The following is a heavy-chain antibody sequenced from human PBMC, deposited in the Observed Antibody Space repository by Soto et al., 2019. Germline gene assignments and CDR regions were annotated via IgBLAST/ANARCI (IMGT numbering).Heavy chain of an antibody. D-gene: IGHD2-8*01. V-gene: IGHV4-4*02. CDR3: VNNGEFSLQN. J-gene: IGHJ1*01. Sequence: SETRSLTCSVAGGSLNSREWWSWVRQPPGKGREGIGESYLNGDTTYNPSLNGRVTISVDRPKTVLSLGVGSVTAADTATYYCVNNGEFSLQNWGQGTLVTVSS. CDR2: SYLNGDT. CDR1: GGSLNSREW.